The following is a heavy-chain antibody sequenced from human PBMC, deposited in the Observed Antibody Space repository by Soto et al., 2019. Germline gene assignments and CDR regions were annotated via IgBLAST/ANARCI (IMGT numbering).Heavy chain of an antibody. CDR2: IYYSGST. CDR3: ARSVRGLFDGFDP. D-gene: IGHD3-10*02. J-gene: IGHJ5*02. V-gene: IGHV4-30-4*01. Sequence: QVQLQESGPGLVKHSQTLSLTGTVSGGSISSGDYYWSWIRQPPGKGLEWIGYIYYSGSTYYNPSLTSRVTISVDTSKKQFSLQLSSVTAADTAVYYCARSVRGLFDGFDPWGQGTLVTVSS. CDR1: GGSISSGDYY.